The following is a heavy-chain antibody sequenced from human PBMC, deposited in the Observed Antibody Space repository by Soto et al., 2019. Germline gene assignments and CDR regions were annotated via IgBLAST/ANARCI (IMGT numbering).Heavy chain of an antibody. D-gene: IGHD4-17*01. Sequence: QVQLVESGGGVVQPGRSLRLSCVTSGFTFSAYGMHWVRQAPGKGLEWVAVLWYDESNKYYADSVKGRFTISRDISRNTLYLQMSSLRAEDTAVYYCARDARTMTTDYWGQGTLVTVSS. V-gene: IGHV3-33*01. CDR3: ARDARTMTTDY. J-gene: IGHJ4*02. CDR1: GFTFSAYG. CDR2: LWYDESNK.